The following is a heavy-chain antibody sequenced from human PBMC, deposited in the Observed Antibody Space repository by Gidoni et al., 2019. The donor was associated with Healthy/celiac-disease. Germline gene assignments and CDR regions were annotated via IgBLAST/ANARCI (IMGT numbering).Heavy chain of an antibody. V-gene: IGHV4-61*02. J-gene: IGHJ6*03. CDR3: AREEGWFGELSYYYMDV. CDR1: GGSISSGSYY. CDR2: IYTSGST. Sequence: QVQLQESCPGLVKPSQTLSLTCTVSGGSISSGSYYWSWIRQPAGKGLEWIGRIYTSGSTNYNPSLNSRVTISVDTSKNQFALKLSSVTAADTAVYYCAREEGWFGELSYYYMDVWGKGTTVTVSS. D-gene: IGHD3-10*01.